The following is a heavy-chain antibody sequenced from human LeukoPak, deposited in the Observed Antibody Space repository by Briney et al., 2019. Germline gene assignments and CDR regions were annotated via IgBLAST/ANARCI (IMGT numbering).Heavy chain of an antibody. CDR2: INPNNGGT. V-gene: IGHV1-2*02. CDR1: GYTFTGYY. D-gene: IGHD5-12*01. Sequence: ASVKVSCKASGYTFTGYYIHWVRQAPGQGLEWMGWINPNNGGTNYAQKFQGRVTMTRDTSISTAYMELNRLTSNDTAVYYCARDKYTGYETFDYWGQGTPVTVSS. J-gene: IGHJ4*02. CDR3: ARDKYTGYETFDY.